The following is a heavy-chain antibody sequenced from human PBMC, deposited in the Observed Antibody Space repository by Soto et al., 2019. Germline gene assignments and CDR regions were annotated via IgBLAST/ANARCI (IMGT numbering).Heavy chain of an antibody. CDR1: GGSISSGGYY. J-gene: IGHJ6*03. CDR3: ARARLRYCSIKSCYYYYYYMDV. CDR2: IYYSGST. V-gene: IGHV4-31*03. Sequence: SETLSLTCTVSGGSISSGGYYWSWIRQHPGKGLEWIGYIYYSGSTYYNPSLKSRVTISVDTSKNQFSLKLSSVTAADTAVYYCARARLRYCSIKSCYYYYYYMDVCGKVSTVTVS. D-gene: IGHD2-2*01.